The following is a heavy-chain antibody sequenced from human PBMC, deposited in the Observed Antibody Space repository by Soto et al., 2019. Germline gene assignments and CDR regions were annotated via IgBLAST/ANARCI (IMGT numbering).Heavy chain of an antibody. CDR3: ARDQREGNWFDP. CDR2: IYQSGST. V-gene: IGHV4-30-2*01. J-gene: IGHJ5*02. CDR1: GGSIISGGYS. Sequence: SETLSLTCTVSGGSIISGGYSWNWIRQPPGKGLEWIGYIYQSGSTHYNPSLKGRVTISVDRSKNQFSLKLSSVTAADTAVYYCARDQREGNWFDPWGHGTLVTVSS.